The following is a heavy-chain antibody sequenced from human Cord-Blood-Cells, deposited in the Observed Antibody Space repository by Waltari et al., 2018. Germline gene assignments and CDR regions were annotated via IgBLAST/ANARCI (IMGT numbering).Heavy chain of an antibody. V-gene: IGHV1-46*01. CDR1: GYTFTSYY. Sequence: QVQLVQSGAEVKKPGASVKVSCKASGYTFTSYYMHWVRQAPGKGLEWMGIINPSGSSKSYAQKFQGRVTMTRDTSTSTVYMELSSLRSEDTAVYYCARDHGGGGIVGATFAFDIWGQGTMVTVSS. CDR2: INPSGSSK. J-gene: IGHJ3*02. CDR3: ARDHGGGGIVGATFAFDI. D-gene: IGHD1-26*01.